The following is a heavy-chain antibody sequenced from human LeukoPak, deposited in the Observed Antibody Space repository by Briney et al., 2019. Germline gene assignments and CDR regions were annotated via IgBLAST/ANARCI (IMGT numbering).Heavy chain of an antibody. V-gene: IGHV4-30-4*07. CDR1: GDSISSGGYS. CDR3: ARDPYDSGI. J-gene: IGHJ4*02. D-gene: IGHD3-10*01. CDR2: IYSSGRS. Sequence: SETLSLTCDVSGDSISSGGYSWSWVRQPPGKGLEWIGYIYSSGRSYYNPSLQSRVTISIDTSKNEFSLKVTSVTAADTAVYYCARDPYDSGIWGQGTLVTVSS.